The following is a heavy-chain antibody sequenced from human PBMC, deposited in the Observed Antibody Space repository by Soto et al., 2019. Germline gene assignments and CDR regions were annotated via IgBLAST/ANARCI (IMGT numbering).Heavy chain of an antibody. CDR2: ITGNGGNT. D-gene: IGHD2-21*02. CDR3: AKGGSYCGVDCLGNWLDP. V-gene: IGHV3-23*01. J-gene: IGHJ5*02. CDR1: GFTFSHYA. Sequence: EVQLLESGGGLEHPGGSLRLSCAASGFTFSHYAMSWVRQAPGKGLQWVSTITGNGGNTYYADSVKGRFTISRDNSKNTLYLQMHSLRAEDTAVYYCAKGGSYCGVDCLGNWLDPWGQGTLVTVSS.